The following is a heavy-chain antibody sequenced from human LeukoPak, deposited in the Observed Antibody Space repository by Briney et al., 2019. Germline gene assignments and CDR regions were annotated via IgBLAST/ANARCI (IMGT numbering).Heavy chain of an antibody. CDR2: IIPIFGIA. CDR3: ARGAYYYDSSGYPNWFDS. J-gene: IGHJ5*01. Sequence: SVKVSCKASGGTFSSYAISWVRQAPGQGLEWVGRIIPIFGIANYAQKFQGRVTITADKSTSTAYMELSSLRSEDTAVYYCARGAYYYDSSGYPNWFDSWGQGTLVTVSS. V-gene: IGHV1-69*04. CDR1: GGTFSSYA. D-gene: IGHD3-22*01.